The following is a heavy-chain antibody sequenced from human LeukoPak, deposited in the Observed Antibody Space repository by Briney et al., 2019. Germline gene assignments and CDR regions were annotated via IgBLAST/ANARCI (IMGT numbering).Heavy chain of an antibody. CDR2: IYSNGNT. CDR1: GFTVSSNC. Sequence: GGSLRLSCAASGFTVSSNCMSWVRQAPGKGLEWVSVIYSNGNTYYADSVKGRFTISRDNSKNTLYLQMNSLRAEDTAVYYCARAEPFRDWGQGTLVTVSS. V-gene: IGHV3-53*01. CDR3: ARAEPFRD. J-gene: IGHJ4*02. D-gene: IGHD1-14*01.